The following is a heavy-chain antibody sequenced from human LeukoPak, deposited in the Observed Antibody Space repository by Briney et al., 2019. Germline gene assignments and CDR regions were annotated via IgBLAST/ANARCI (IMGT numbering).Heavy chain of an antibody. Sequence: AGGSLRLSCAASGFTFSSYGMSWVRQAPGKGLEWVSAISGSGGSTYYADSVKGRFTISRDNSKNTLYLQMNSLRAEDTAVYYCARGRRDGYNLGYWGQGTLVTVSS. CDR1: GFTFSSYG. D-gene: IGHD5-24*01. CDR3: ARGRRDGYNLGY. CDR2: ISGSGGST. J-gene: IGHJ4*02. V-gene: IGHV3-23*01.